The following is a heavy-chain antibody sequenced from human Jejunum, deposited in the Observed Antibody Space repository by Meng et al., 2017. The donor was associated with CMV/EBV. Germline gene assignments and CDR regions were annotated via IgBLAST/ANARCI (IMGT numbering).Heavy chain of an antibody. CDR1: GFTVSSYE. CDR3: VRGGSSGTLKYFDY. V-gene: IGHV3-48*03. CDR2: ISASTSAI. D-gene: IGHD3-3*01. J-gene: IGHJ4*02. Sequence: SGFTVSSYEMNWVRQIPGKGLEWISYISASTSAIYYAASVKGRFTISRDNVKNSLFLLMESLRADDTAIYYCVRGGSSGTLKYFDYWGQGALVTVSS.